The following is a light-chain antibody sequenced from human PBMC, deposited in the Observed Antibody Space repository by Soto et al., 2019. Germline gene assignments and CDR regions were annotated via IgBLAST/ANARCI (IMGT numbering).Light chain of an antibody. J-gene: IGKJ1*01. CDR3: QQYNSSKWT. CDR1: QGISSW. Sequence: IQLTQSPSTLSSSVGDRLTITCRASQGISSWLAWYKQKPGKAPKLLSYDASSLESGVPSRVRGSGSGTEFTLTISSLKPDDFATYYCQQYNSSKWTFGQGTKVDIK. V-gene: IGKV1-5*01. CDR2: DAS.